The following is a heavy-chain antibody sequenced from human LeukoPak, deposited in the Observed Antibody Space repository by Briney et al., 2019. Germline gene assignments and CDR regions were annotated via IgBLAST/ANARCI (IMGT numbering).Heavy chain of an antibody. CDR1: GGTFSSYA. CDR3: ARAAPGYCSGGSCYMDFDY. Sequence: SVKVSCKASGGTFSSYAISWVRQAPGQGLEWMGRIIPILGIANYAQKFQGRVTITADKSTSTAYIELSSLRSEDTAVYYCARAAPGYCSGGSCYMDFDYWGQGTLVTVSS. V-gene: IGHV1-69*04. J-gene: IGHJ4*02. D-gene: IGHD2-15*01. CDR2: IIPILGIA.